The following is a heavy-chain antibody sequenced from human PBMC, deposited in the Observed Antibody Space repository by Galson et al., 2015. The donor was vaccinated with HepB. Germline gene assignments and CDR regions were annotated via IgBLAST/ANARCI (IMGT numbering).Heavy chain of an antibody. Sequence: ETLSLTCAVYGGSFSSNWWSWVRQPPGKGLEWIGEIYHSGSTNYNPSLKSRVTISVDKSKNQFSLKLSSVTAADTAVYYCARVCRGLVCGGAFDIWGQGTMVTVSS. CDR1: GGSFSSNW. D-gene: IGHD3-10*01. CDR3: ARVCRGLVCGGAFDI. J-gene: IGHJ3*02. V-gene: IGHV4-4*02. CDR2: IYHSGST.